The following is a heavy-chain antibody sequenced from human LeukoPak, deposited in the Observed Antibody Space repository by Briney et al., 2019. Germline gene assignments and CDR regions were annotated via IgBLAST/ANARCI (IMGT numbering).Heavy chain of an antibody. Sequence: PSETLSLTCAVSGGSISSGSYYWSWIRQPAGKGLEWIGRIYTSGSTNYNPSLKSRVTMSVDTSKNQFSLKLSSVTAADTAVYYCARGSGNIDYWGQGTLVTVSS. J-gene: IGHJ4*02. CDR3: ARGSGNIDY. CDR2: IYTSGST. V-gene: IGHV4-61*02. CDR1: GGSISSGSYY. D-gene: IGHD4-23*01.